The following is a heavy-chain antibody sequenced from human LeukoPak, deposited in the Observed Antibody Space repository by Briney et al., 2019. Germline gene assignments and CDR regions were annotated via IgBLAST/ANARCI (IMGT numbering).Heavy chain of an antibody. J-gene: IGHJ4*02. Sequence: ASVKLSCKTSGSTFTGYYMHWVRQAPGQGLGWMGWINPDRGDTHYGQNFQGRVTLTTDTSISTAYMEVNILRADDTDVYDCFREYSAWDYWGQGTLVTVSS. CDR3: FREYSAWDY. D-gene: IGHD2/OR15-2a*01. CDR2: INPDRGDT. V-gene: IGHV1-2*02. CDR1: GSTFTGYY.